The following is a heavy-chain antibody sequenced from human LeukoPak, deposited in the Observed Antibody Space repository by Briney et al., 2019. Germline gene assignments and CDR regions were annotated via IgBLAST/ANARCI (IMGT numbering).Heavy chain of an antibody. CDR3: ATYYYDSSGYFRN. V-gene: IGHV1-69*04. CDR2: IIPIFGIA. CDR1: GGTFSSYA. Sequence: ASVKVSCKAPGGTFSSYAISWVRQAPGQGLEWMGRIIPIFGIANYAQKFQGRVTITADKSTSTAYMELSSLRSEDTAVYYCATYYYDSSGYFRNWGQGTLATVSS. D-gene: IGHD3-22*01. J-gene: IGHJ1*01.